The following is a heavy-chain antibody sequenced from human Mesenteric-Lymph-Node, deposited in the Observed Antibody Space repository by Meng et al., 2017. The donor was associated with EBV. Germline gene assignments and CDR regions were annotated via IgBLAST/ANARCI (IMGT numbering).Heavy chain of an antibody. J-gene: IGHJ4*02. V-gene: IGHV1-8*01. Sequence: LVQAGGEVKKPGASVKVSCKASGYTFTSFDINWVRQATGQGLEWMGWMNPNSGYTASAQKFQGRVTMTRSTSISTAYMELSSLRSEDTAVYYCARGGNSGYLEHIDYWGQGTLVTVSS. D-gene: IGHD5-12*01. CDR3: ARGGNSGYLEHIDY. CDR1: GYTFTSFD. CDR2: MNPNSGYT.